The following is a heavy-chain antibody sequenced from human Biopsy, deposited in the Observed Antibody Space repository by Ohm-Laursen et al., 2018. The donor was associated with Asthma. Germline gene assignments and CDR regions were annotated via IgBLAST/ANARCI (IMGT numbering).Heavy chain of an antibody. CDR1: GYTFNSAS. Sequence: SVKVSCKSSGYTFNSASITWVRQAPGQGLEWMGWISVYNGNTKVAQKLQDRVTMITDTSTSTAYMELRSLRSDDTAVYFCARAVDYSHYYGIDVWGQGATVTVS. CDR3: ARAVDYSHYYGIDV. J-gene: IGHJ6*02. V-gene: IGHV1-18*01. CDR2: ISVYNGNT. D-gene: IGHD3-10*01.